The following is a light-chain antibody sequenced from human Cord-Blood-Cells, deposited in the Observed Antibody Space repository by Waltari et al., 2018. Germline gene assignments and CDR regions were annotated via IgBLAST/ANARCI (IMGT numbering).Light chain of an antibody. V-gene: IGKV1-39*01. CDR3: QQSYSTPLT. CDR2: AAS. Sequence: DIQMTQSPSYLSASVGDRVTITCRASQSISSYLNWYQQKPGKAPKLLICAASSLQSGVPSRFSGSGSGTDFTLTISSLQPEDFATYYCQQSYSTPLTFGGGTKVEIK. J-gene: IGKJ4*01. CDR1: QSISSY.